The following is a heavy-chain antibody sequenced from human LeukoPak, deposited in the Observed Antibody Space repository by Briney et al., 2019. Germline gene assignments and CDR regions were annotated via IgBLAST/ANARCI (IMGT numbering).Heavy chain of an antibody. CDR1: GYTFTSYG. D-gene: IGHD3-9*01. CDR3: ATSLRGYFDWLSPFDY. J-gene: IGHJ4*02. Sequence: ASVKVSCKASGYTFTSYGISWVRQAPGQGLEWMGWISAYNGNTNYAQKLQGRVTMTTDTSTSTAYMELRSLRSDDTAAYYYATSLRGYFDWLSPFDYWGQGTLVTVSS. V-gene: IGHV1-18*01. CDR2: ISAYNGNT.